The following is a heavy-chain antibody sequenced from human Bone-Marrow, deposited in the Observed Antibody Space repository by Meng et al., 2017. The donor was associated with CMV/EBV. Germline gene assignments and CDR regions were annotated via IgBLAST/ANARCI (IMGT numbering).Heavy chain of an antibody. CDR3: ARGLHYYDNSGYYRAGY. CDR2: ISAYNGNT. D-gene: IGHD3-22*01. CDR1: GYTFTSYG. V-gene: IGHV1-18*01. Sequence: ASVKVSCKASGYTFTSYGISWVRQAPGQGLEWMGWISAYNGNTNYAQKLQGRVTMTTDTSTSTAYMELRSLRSDDTAVYYCARGLHYYDNSGYYRAGYWGQGTLVTVSS. J-gene: IGHJ4*02.